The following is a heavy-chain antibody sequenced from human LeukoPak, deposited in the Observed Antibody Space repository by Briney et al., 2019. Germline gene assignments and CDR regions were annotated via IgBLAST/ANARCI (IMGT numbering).Heavy chain of an antibody. Sequence: SQTLSLTCAISGDSVSSRSSAWSWSRQSPSRGLEWLGRTYYRSRWYNDYAVSVKGRITINPDTSKNQFSLQLSSVTPEDTAVYYCARSTGWLNGHWGQGTLVTVSS. V-gene: IGHV6-1*01. CDR2: TYYRSRWYN. CDR1: GDSVSSRSSA. J-gene: IGHJ4*02. CDR3: ARSTGWLNGH. D-gene: IGHD2-8*02.